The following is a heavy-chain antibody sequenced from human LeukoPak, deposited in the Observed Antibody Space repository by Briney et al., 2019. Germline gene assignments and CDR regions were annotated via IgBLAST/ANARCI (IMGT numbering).Heavy chain of an antibody. CDR2: INAGNGIT. D-gene: IGHD1-26*01. V-gene: IGHV1-3*01. J-gene: IGHJ4*02. CDR3: AWTSGSYSNPFDY. CDR1: GYTFTSYA. Sequence: ASVKVSCKASGYTFTSYAMHWVRQAPGQRLEWMGWINAGNGITKYSQKFQGRVTITRDTSASTAYMELSSLRSEDTAVYYCAWTSGSYSNPFDYWGQGTLVTVSS.